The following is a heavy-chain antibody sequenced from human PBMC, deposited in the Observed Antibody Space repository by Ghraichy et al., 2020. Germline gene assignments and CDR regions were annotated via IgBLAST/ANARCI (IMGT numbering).Heavy chain of an antibody. J-gene: IGHJ5*02. CDR2: ISAYNGNT. CDR3: ARNRVLRFLEWFPTTDDYNWFDP. V-gene: IGHV1-18*01. D-gene: IGHD3-3*01. Sequence: ASVKVSCKASGYTFTSYGISWVRQAPGQGLEWMGWISAYNGNTNYAQKLQGRVTMTTDTSTSTAYMELRSLRSDDTAVYYCARNRVLRFLEWFPTTDDYNWFDPWGQGTLVTVSS. CDR1: GYTFTSYG.